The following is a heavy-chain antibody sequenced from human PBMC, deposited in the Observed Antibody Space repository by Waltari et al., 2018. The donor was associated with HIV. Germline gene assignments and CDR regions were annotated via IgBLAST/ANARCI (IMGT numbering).Heavy chain of an antibody. J-gene: IGHJ6*02. D-gene: IGHD5-18*01. V-gene: IGHV3-74*01. CDR2: SNIESSRT. CDR1: GFTFSGYW. CDR3: ARDWRQPRGVYYGMDV. Sequence: EVQLVESGGGLVQPGGSLRLSCAASGFTFSGYWMHWVRQAPGKGLVWVSMSNIESSRTTYAESVRGRFTSSRDNAKNTLFLLMNSLRPEDTAVYYCARDWRQPRGVYYGMDVWGQGTTVTVSS.